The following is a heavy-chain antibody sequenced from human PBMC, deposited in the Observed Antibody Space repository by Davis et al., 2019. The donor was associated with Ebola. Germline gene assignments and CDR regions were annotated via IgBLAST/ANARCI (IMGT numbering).Heavy chain of an antibody. V-gene: IGHV3-9*01. J-gene: IGHJ5*02. Sequence: GGSLRLSCAGSGFTFGDSAMHWVRQAPGKGLEWVSGISWNSDSIVYADSVKGRFPISRDNARNSLYLQMNSLRGEDTAFYYCAKGRTIPLALDLWGQGTLVTVSS. CDR2: ISWNSDSI. D-gene: IGHD2-2*02. CDR3: AKGRTIPLALDL. CDR1: GFTFGDSA.